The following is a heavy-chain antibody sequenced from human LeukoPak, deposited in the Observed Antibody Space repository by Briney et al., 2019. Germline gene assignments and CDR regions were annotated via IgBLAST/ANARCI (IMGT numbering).Heavy chain of an antibody. CDR1: GYTFTGYY. D-gene: IGHD2-2*01. CDR3: ARDFCSSTSCYVMGDY. V-gene: IGHV1-2*06. Sequence: ASVKVSCKASGYTFTGYYMHWVRQAPGQGLEWMGRINPNSGGTNYAQKFQGRVTMTRDTSISTAYMELSRLRSDDTAVYYSARDFCSSTSCYVMGDYWGQGTLVTVSS. CDR2: INPNSGGT. J-gene: IGHJ4*02.